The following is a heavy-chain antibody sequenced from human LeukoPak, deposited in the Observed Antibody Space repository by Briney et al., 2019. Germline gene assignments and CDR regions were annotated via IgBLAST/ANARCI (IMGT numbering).Heavy chain of an antibody. Sequence: GGSLRLSCAASGFTFSSYWMSWVRQAPGKGLEWVANIKQDGSEKYYVDSVKGRFTISRDNAKNSLYLQMNSLRAEDTAVYYCARDTIERGYCSGGSCPNVYYYYGMDVWGQGTTVTASS. CDR2: IKQDGSEK. V-gene: IGHV3-7*01. D-gene: IGHD2-15*01. CDR1: GFTFSSYW. J-gene: IGHJ6*02. CDR3: ARDTIERGYCSGGSCPNVYYYYGMDV.